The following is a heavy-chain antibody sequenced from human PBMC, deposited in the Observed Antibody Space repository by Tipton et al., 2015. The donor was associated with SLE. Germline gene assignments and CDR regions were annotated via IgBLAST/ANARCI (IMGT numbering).Heavy chain of an antibody. D-gene: IGHD5-18*01. CDR2: IFFNGNT. CDR3: ARTAGRSVKLWYFDL. V-gene: IGHV4-39*07. Sequence: TLSLTCTVSGGSVSTSRYYWGWIRQPPGQGLEWIGNIFFNGNTYYTPSLKSRATISIDMSRNQFSLRLNFVTAVDTAVYYCARTAGRSVKLWYFDLWGRGTLVTVSS. CDR1: GGSVSTSRYY. J-gene: IGHJ2*01.